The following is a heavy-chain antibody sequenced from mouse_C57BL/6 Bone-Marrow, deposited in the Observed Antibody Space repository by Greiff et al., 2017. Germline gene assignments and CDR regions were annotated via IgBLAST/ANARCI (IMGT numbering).Heavy chain of an antibody. CDR2: IDPNSGGT. CDR3: ARRRDGNLYWYFDV. CDR1: GYTFTSYW. J-gene: IGHJ1*03. V-gene: IGHV1-72*01. Sequence: QVQLKQPGAELVKPGASVKLSCKASGYTFTSYWMHWVKQRPGRGLEWIGRIDPNSGGTKYNEKFKSKATLTVDKPSSTAYMQLSSLTSEDSAVYYCARRRDGNLYWYFDVWGTGTTVTVSS. D-gene: IGHD2-1*01.